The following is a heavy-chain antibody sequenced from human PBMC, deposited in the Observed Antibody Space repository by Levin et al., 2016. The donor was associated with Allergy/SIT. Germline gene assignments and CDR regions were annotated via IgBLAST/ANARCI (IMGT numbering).Heavy chain of an antibody. Sequence: SETLSLTCAVYGGSFSGYYWSWIRQPPGKGLEWIGEVNHSGSTNYNPSLKSRVTISVDTSKNQFSLKLSSVTAADTAVYYCARFRVWSGVDSTRGIVAKIFDYWGQGTLVTVSS. J-gene: IGHJ4*02. CDR2: VNHSGST. CDR3: ARFRVWSGVDSTRGIVAKIFDY. CDR1: GGSFSGYY. D-gene: IGHD3-22*01. V-gene: IGHV4-34*01.